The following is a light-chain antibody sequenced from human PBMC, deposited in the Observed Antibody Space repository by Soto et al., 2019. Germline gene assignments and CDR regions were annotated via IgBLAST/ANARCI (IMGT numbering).Light chain of an antibody. V-gene: IGKV3-20*01. CDR2: GAS. Sequence: EIVLTQSPGTLSLSPGERATLSCRADQSVSSSYLAWYHQKPGQAPRLLIYGASNRATGTPDRFSGSGSETDFTLTISRLEPEDFAVYYCQQYGSSPLTFGGGTKVESK. CDR3: QQYGSSPLT. CDR1: QSVSSSY. J-gene: IGKJ4*01.